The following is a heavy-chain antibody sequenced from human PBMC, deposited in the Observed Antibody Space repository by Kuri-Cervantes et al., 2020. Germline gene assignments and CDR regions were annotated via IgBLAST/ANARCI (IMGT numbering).Heavy chain of an antibody. V-gene: IGHV1-69*13. D-gene: IGHD3-9*01. J-gene: IGHJ5*02. CDR3: ACSYDILTGTDDP. Sequence: SVKVSCKASGGTFSSYAISWVRQAPGQGLEWMGGIIPIFGTANYAQKFQGRVTITADESTSTAYMELSSLRSEDTAVYYCACSYDILTGTDDPWDQGTLVTVSS. CDR1: GGTFSSYA. CDR2: IIPIFGTA.